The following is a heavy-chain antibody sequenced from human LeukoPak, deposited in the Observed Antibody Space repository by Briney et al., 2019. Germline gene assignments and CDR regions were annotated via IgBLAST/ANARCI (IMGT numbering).Heavy chain of an antibody. D-gene: IGHD2-2*02. Sequence: ASVKVSCKASGYTFTSYDINWVRQATGQGLEWMGWMNPNSGNTGYAQKFQGRVTMTGNTSISTAYMELSSLRSEDTAVYYCARGGLGYCSSTSCYTVDYWGQGTLVTVSS. CDR3: ARGGLGYCSSTSCYTVDY. J-gene: IGHJ4*02. CDR1: GYTFTSYD. V-gene: IGHV1-8*01. CDR2: MNPNSGNT.